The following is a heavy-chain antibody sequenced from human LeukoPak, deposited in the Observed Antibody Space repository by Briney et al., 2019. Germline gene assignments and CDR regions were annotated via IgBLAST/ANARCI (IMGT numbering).Heavy chain of an antibody. CDR1: GGSISSSSYY. Sequence: SETLSLTCTVSGGSISSSSYYWGWLRQPPGTGLEWIGSIYYSGSTYYNPSLKSRVTISVDTSKNQFSLKLSSVTAADTAVYYCARHGTAAGNYYYYYYGMDVWGQGTTVTVSS. CDR3: ARHGTAAGNYYYYYYGMDV. J-gene: IGHJ6*02. CDR2: IYYSGST. D-gene: IGHD6-13*01. V-gene: IGHV4-39*01.